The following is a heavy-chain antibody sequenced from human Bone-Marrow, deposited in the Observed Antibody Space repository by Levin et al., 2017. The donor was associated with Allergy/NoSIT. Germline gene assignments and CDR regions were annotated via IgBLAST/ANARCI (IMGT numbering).Heavy chain of an antibody. Sequence: ASVKVSCKALGFSLGHYYIHWVRQAPGQGPEWLGRINPKSGFTNYAQNFQGRVTFTRDTSNSTAYIELNSLRSDDSAVYYCATLDFSTFDLWGQGTQVAVSS. J-gene: IGHJ4*02. D-gene: IGHD4-11*01. CDR2: INPKSGFT. CDR1: GFSLGHYY. V-gene: IGHV1-2*06. CDR3: ATLDFSTFDL.